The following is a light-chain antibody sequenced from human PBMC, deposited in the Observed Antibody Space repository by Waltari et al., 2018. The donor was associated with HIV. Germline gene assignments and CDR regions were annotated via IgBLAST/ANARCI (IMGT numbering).Light chain of an antibody. CDR2: DNS. CDR1: SSNIRTHY. CDR3: GTWDRTLGGGV. J-gene: IGLJ3*02. V-gene: IGLV1-51*01. Sequence: QSVLTQPPSVSAAPGQKVTISCPRSSSNIRTHYVSWYQHVPGAAPRLLIYDNSKRPLGIPDRFSGSESGTSATLAITGLQTGDEADYYCGTWDRTLGGGVFGGGTKLTVL.